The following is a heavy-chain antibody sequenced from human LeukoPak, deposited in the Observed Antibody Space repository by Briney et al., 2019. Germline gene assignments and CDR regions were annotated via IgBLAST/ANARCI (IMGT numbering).Heavy chain of an antibody. CDR1: GGSISSYY. CDR3: ARDLVTVTKGFDI. D-gene: IGHD4-17*01. J-gene: IGHJ3*02. V-gene: IGHV4-59*01. CDR2: IYYSGST. Sequence: SETLSFTCTVSGGSISSYYWSWIRQPPGKGLEWIGYIYYSGSTNYNPSLKSRVTISVDTSKNQFSLKLRSVTAADTAVYYCARDLVTVTKGFDIWGQGTMVSVSS.